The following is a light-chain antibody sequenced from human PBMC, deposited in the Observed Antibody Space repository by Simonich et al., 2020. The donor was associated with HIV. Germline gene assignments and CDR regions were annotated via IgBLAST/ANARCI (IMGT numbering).Light chain of an antibody. J-gene: IGKJ2*01. CDR2: DAS. Sequence: DIQMTQSPSSLSASLGDRVTITCQASQDIRNYLNWYQQKQGKAPKLLIYDASHLETGVPSRFSGSGSGTDFTFTISSLQPEDFATYYCQQANSFPYTFGQGTKLEIK. V-gene: IGKV1-33*01. CDR1: QDIRNY. CDR3: QQANSFPYT.